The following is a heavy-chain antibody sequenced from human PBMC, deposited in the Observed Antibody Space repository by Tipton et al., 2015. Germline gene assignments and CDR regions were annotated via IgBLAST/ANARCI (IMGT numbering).Heavy chain of an antibody. CDR2: IRRSGNPI. J-gene: IGHJ4*02. V-gene: IGHV3-11*01. Sequence: SLRLSCAASGFTFSDYDMNWIRQAPGKGLEWVSYIRRSGNPIYYADSVKGRFIISRDNTRNSLYLQMSSLRADDTAVYYCARLVAAPGRHGSVDYWGQGTLATVSS. D-gene: IGHD6-13*01. CDR1: GFTFSDYD. CDR3: ARLVAAPGRHGSVDY.